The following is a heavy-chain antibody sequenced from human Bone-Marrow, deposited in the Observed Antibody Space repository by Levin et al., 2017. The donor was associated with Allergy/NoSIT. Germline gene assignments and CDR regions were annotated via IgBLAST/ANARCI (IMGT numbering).Heavy chain of an antibody. D-gene: IGHD5-24*01. V-gene: IGHV4-59*01. Sequence: SETLSLTCTVSGGSISSYYWSWIRQSPGKGLEWIGYIDYSGNTNYNPSLKSRVSISADTSKNQFSLKLSSVTAADTSVYYCTRDDRDGYDYWGQGTLVTVSS. CDR2: IDYSGNT. CDR3: TRDDRDGYDY. J-gene: IGHJ4*02. CDR1: GGSISSYY.